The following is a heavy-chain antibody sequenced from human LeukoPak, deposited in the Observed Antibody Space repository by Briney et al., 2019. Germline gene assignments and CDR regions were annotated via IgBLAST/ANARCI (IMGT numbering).Heavy chain of an antibody. J-gene: IGHJ3*02. CDR2: IIPILGIA. V-gene: IGHV1-69*04. Sequence: GSSVTVSCKASGGTFSSYAISWGRQAPGQGLEWMGRIIPILGIANYAQKFQGRVTITADKSTSTDYMELSSLRSEDTAVYYCARDGSSYYGSGSNHAFDIWGQGTMVTVSS. CDR1: GGTFSSYA. CDR3: ARDGSSYYGSGSNHAFDI. D-gene: IGHD3-10*01.